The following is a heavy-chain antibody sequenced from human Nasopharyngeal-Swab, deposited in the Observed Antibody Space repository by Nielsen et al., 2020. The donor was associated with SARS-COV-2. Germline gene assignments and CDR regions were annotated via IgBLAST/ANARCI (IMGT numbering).Heavy chain of an antibody. V-gene: IGHV3-30*14. CDR3: ARGDDSSGYPYSHDY. CDR1: GFTFSNYA. D-gene: IGHD3-22*01. Sequence: GESLKISCAASGFTFSNYAMHWVRQAPAKGLEWVTVISYDARDKYYADSVKGRFTISRDNSKNTLYLQMNSLRAEDTAVYYCARGDDSSGYPYSHDYWGQGTLVTVSS. J-gene: IGHJ4*02. CDR2: ISYDARDK.